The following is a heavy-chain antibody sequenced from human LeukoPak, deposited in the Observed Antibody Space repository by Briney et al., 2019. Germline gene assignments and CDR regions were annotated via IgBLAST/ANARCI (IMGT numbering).Heavy chain of an antibody. V-gene: IGHV1-69*01. D-gene: IGHD6-13*01. CDR3: ARDGGSSWYRSYFQH. CDR1: GGTFSSYA. CDR2: IIPIFGTA. Sequence: SVKVSCKASGGTFSSYAISWVRQAPGQGLEWMGGIIPIFGTANYAQKFQGRVTITADESTSTAYMELSSLRSEDTAVYYCARDGGSSWYRSYFQHWGQGTLVTVSS. J-gene: IGHJ1*01.